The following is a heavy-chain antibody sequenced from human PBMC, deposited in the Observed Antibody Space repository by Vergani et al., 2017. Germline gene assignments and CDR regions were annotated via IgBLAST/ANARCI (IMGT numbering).Heavy chain of an antibody. V-gene: IGHV3-33*01. CDR2: IWYDGSNK. CDR1: GFTFSSYG. J-gene: IGHJ4*02. CDR3: ARVRSIAAAGVDY. D-gene: IGHD6-13*01. Sequence: QVQLVESGGGVVQPGRSLRLSCAASGFTFSSYGMHWVRQAPGKGLEWVAVIWYDGSNKYYADSVKGRFTISRDNSKNTLYLQMNSLRAEDTAVYYCARVRSIAAAGVDYWGQGTLVTVSS.